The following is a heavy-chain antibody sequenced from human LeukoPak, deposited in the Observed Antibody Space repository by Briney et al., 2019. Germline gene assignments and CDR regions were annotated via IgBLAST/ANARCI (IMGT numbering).Heavy chain of an antibody. Sequence: SVKVSCKASGGTFSSYAISWVRQAPGQGLEWMGRIIPIFGIANYAQKFQGRVTITADKSTSTAYMELSSLRSEDTAVYYCERDPSRYYYDSSGYYFGYWGQGTLVTVSS. J-gene: IGHJ4*02. D-gene: IGHD3-22*01. CDR3: ERDPSRYYYDSSGYYFGY. CDR1: GGTFSSYA. CDR2: IIPIFGIA. V-gene: IGHV1-69*04.